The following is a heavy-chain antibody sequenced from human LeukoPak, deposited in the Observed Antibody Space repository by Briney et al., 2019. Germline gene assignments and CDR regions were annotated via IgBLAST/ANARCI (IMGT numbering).Heavy chain of an antibody. D-gene: IGHD5-18*01. CDR2: ISYDGSNK. CDR1: GFTFSSYG. Sequence: GGSLRLSCAASGFTFSSYGMHWVRQAPGKGLEWVAGISYDGSNKYYADSVKGRFTISRDNSKNTLYLQMNSLRAEDTAVYYCAKDRKGPDTAMVTAYYYYYGMDVWGQGTTVTVSS. CDR3: AKDRKGPDTAMVTAYYYYYGMDV. J-gene: IGHJ6*02. V-gene: IGHV3-30*18.